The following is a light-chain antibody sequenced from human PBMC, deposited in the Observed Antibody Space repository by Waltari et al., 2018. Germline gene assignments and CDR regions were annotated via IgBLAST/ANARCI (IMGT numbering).Light chain of an antibody. CDR1: HSVSSSY. V-gene: IGKV3-20*01. J-gene: IGKJ2*01. CDR2: GAS. Sequence: EIVLTQSPGPLSLSPGERATLSCRASHSVSSSYLAWYQQKPGQAPRLLIYGASSRATDIPDRFSGSGSGTDFTLTISRLEPEDFAVYYCQQYGSSPPVYTFGQGTKLEIK. CDR3: QQYGSSPPVYT.